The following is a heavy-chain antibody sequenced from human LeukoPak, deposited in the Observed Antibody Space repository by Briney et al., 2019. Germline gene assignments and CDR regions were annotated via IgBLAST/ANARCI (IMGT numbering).Heavy chain of an antibody. Sequence: SETLSLTCTVSGGSISSYYWSWIRQPPGKGLEWIGYIYYSGSTNYNPSLKSRVTISVDTSKNQFSLKLSSVTAADTAVYYCARHFGHGYGPSEDYFDYWGQGTLVTVSS. D-gene: IGHD5-12*01. CDR2: IYYSGST. CDR1: GGSISSYY. V-gene: IGHV4-59*08. CDR3: ARHFGHGYGPSEDYFDY. J-gene: IGHJ4*02.